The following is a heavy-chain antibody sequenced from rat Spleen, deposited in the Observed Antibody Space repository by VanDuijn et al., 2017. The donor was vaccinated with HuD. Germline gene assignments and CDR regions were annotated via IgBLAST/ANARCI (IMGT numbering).Heavy chain of an antibody. D-gene: IGHD1-4*01. CDR3: SRTRCPY. V-gene: IGHV5-20*01. Sequence: EVQLVESGGGLVQPGRSLKLSCAASGFTFSDYYMAWVRQAPTKGLDWVASIRYDGGSTYYRDSVKGRCTISRVNTKSRLYLQLPSLRYEDTATDYCSRTRCPYWGQGTLVTVSS. J-gene: IGHJ3*01. CDR1: GFTFSDYY. CDR2: IRYDGGST.